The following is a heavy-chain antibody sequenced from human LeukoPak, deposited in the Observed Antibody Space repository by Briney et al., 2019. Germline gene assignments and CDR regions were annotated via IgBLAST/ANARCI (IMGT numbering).Heavy chain of an antibody. CDR3: ARGALEMATILAY. CDR1: GGTFSIYA. CDR2: IIPIFGTA. Sequence: GSSVKVSCKASGGTFSIYAISWVRQAPGQGLEWMGGIIPIFGTANYAQKFQGRVTITTDESTSTAYMELSSLRSEDTAVYYCARGALEMATILAYWGQGTLVTVSS. V-gene: IGHV1-69*05. J-gene: IGHJ4*02. D-gene: IGHD5-24*01.